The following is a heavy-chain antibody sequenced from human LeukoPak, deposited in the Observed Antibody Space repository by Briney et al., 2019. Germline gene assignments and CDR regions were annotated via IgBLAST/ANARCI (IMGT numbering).Heavy chain of an antibody. Sequence: PGGSLRLSCAASGFTFSSYWMSWVRQAPGKGLEWVANIKQDGSEKYYVDSVKGRFTISRDNAKNSLYLQMNSLRAEDTAVYYCVSRDFWSGYAFDYWGQGTLVTVSS. J-gene: IGHJ4*02. CDR1: GFTFSSYW. CDR2: IKQDGSEK. CDR3: VSRDFWSGYAFDY. D-gene: IGHD3-3*01. V-gene: IGHV3-7*01.